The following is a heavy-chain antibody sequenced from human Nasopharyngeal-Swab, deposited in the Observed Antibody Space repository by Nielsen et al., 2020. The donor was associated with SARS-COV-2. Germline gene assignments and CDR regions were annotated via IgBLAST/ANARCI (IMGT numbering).Heavy chain of an antibody. D-gene: IGHD3-3*01. V-gene: IGHV3-21*01. CDR1: GFTFNNSN. CDR3: ARDGLDYDFWSAYFMDV. J-gene: IGHJ6*02. CDR2: ISSSSSYI. Sequence: GVLRLSCAASGFTFNNSNLNWVRQTPGKGLESVSPISSSSSYIYNADSVKGRFTISRDNAKNSLSLQMNSLRAEDTAVYYCARDGLDYDFWSAYFMDVWGQGTTVTVSS.